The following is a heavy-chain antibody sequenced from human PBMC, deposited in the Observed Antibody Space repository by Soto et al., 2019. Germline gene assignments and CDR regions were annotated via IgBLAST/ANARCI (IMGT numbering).Heavy chain of an antibody. J-gene: IGHJ2*01. CDR2: INHSGST. Sequence: PSETLSLTCAVYGGSFSPYFWSWIRRPPGKGLEWIGEINHSGSTNYNPSLTRRATLSVDTSKNQVSLKLTSVTAADTAVYYCARLASGWQYYYFDFWGRGTPVTVSS. CDR1: GGSFSPYF. CDR3: ARLASGWQYYYFDF. V-gene: IGHV4-34*01. D-gene: IGHD6-19*01.